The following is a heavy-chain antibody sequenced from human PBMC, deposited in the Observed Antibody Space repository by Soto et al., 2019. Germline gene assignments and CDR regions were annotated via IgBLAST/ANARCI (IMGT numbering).Heavy chain of an antibody. V-gene: IGHV4-59*01. CDR3: ARVIGGWYEHDY. J-gene: IGHJ4*02. D-gene: IGHD6-19*01. CDR1: GGSLSSFF. Sequence: QVQLQESGPGLVKPSETLSLTCTVSGGSLSSFFWSWIRQPPGKGLEWLGYIYYSGSTKYNPSLKSRVTLSLDTSKNQFSLRLNSVTAADTAIYYCARVIGGWYEHDYWGQGTLVTVSS. CDR2: IYYSGST.